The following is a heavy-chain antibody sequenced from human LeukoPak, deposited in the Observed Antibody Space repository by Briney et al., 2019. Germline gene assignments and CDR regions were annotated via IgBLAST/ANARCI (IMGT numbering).Heavy chain of an antibody. CDR1: GCTLTELS. V-gene: IGHV1-24*01. D-gene: IGHD2-21*02. Sequence: ASVKVSCKVSGCTLTELSMHWVRQAPGKGLEWMGGFDPEDGETIYAQKFQGRVTMTEDTSTDTAYMELSSLRSEDTAVYYCATAGDPYYYYGMDVWGQGTTVTVSS. CDR2: FDPEDGET. CDR3: ATAGDPYYYYGMDV. J-gene: IGHJ6*02.